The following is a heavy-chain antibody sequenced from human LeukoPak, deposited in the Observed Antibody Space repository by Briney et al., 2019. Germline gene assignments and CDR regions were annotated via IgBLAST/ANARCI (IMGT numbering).Heavy chain of an antibody. CDR1: GYTFADYF. J-gene: IGHJ4*02. CDR3: ARDVSSTPNWEFDY. Sequence: GASVKVSCKTSGYTFADYFIHWVRQAPGQGLEWMGRINANGGGTEYQQKFQGKVTMTRDTSISTAYVEVNWLISDDTAIYYCARDVSSTPNWEFDYWGQGTQVTVSS. V-gene: IGHV1-2*06. D-gene: IGHD1-26*01. CDR2: INANGGGT.